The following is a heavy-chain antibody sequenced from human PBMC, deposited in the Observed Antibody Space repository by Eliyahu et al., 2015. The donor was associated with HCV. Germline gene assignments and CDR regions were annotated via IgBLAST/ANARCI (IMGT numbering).Heavy chain of an antibody. Sequence: QVQLVQSGAEVKKPGASVKXSCKASGYXXTSYAVHWVRQAPGXXXEWXGRINAGNGDTEYSQQLQGRVTITRDTSASTDYMELSSLRSEDTAVYYCARGGTNSYAYFDLWGQGALVTVSS. D-gene: IGHD5-18*01. CDR3: ARGGTNSYAYFDL. CDR2: INAGNGDT. J-gene: IGHJ4*02. V-gene: IGHV1-3*01. CDR1: GYXXTSYA.